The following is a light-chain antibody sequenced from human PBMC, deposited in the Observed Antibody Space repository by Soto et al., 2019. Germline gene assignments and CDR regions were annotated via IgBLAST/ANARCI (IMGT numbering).Light chain of an antibody. CDR3: QQYNSLWT. V-gene: IGKV1-5*03. CDR2: KAS. J-gene: IGKJ1*01. CDR1: QSISSW. Sequence: DIQMTQSPSTLSASVGDRVTITCRASQSISSWLAWYQQKPGKAPKLLIYKASNLESGVPSRFSGSGSGTEFTLTISSLQPDDFATYYCQQYNSLWTFGQGTKV.